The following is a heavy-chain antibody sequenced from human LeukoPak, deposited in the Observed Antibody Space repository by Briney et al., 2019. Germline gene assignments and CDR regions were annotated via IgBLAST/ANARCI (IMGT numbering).Heavy chain of an antibody. J-gene: IGHJ6*03. V-gene: IGHV1-69*05. CDR2: IIPIFRTP. Sequence: ASVKVSCKASGGTSSTYTITWVRQAPGQGLEWMGGIIPIFRTPNYAQKFQGRVTITTDESTSTAYMELSSLKSDDTAIYYCARVDRYYFYLDVWGKGTTVTVSS. CDR3: ARVDRYYFYLDV. CDR1: GGTSSTYT.